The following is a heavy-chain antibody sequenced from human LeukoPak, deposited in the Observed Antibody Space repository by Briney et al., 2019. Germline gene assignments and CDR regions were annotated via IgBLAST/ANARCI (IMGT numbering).Heavy chain of an antibody. D-gene: IGHD5-12*01. CDR3: AKTTGGNAYDYIDY. V-gene: IGHV1-69*13. CDR1: GGTFSSYA. J-gene: IGHJ4*02. Sequence: ASVKVSCKASGGTFSSYAISWVRQAPGQGLEWMGGIIPIFGTANYAQKFQGRVTITADESTSTAYMELSSLRSEDTAVYYCAKTTGGNAYDYIDYWGQGTLVTVSS. CDR2: IIPIFGTA.